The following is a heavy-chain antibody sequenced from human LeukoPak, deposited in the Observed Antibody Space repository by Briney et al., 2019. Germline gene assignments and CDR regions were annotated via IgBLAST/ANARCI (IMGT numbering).Heavy chain of an antibody. D-gene: IGHD6-13*01. Sequence: PSETLSLTCTVSGGSISSYYWSWIRQPPGKGLEWIGYIYYSGSTNYNPSLKSRVTISVDTSKNQFSLKLSSVTAADTAVYYCAVGIAAGSLRASFDYWGQGTLVTVSS. CDR2: IYYSGST. CDR1: GGSISSYY. V-gene: IGHV4-59*01. J-gene: IGHJ4*02. CDR3: AVGIAAGSLRASFDY.